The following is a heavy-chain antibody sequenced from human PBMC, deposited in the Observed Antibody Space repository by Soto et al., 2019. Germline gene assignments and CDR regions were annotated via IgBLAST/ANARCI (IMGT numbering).Heavy chain of an antibody. V-gene: IGHV4-39*01. J-gene: IGHJ3*02. CDR1: GGSISSSRCH. CDR3: ERHGITGGYYDAFDI. Sequence: PSETLSLTCTVSGGSISSSRCHWGWIRQPPGKGLEWIASIKYSGTTFYNPSLKSRVTLSVDTSKNQFALKLSSVTAAETAVYYCERHGITGGYYDAFDIWGQGTMVTVSS. D-gene: IGHD1-26*01. CDR2: IKYSGTT.